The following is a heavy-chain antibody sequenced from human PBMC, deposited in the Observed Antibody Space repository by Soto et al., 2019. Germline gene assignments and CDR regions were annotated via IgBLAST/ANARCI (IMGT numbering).Heavy chain of an antibody. V-gene: IGHV4-4*02. CDR3: TKNSAYALDY. Sequence: TLSLTCDVSRYSINNNNWWSWVRQPPGGGLEWIGELHHGGSTNYNPPLESRATFSVDISKNQFFLKLSSVTAADTAVYYCTKNSAYALDYWGQGTLVTVSS. CDR2: LHHGGST. J-gene: IGHJ4*02. CDR1: RYSINNNNW. D-gene: IGHD5-12*01.